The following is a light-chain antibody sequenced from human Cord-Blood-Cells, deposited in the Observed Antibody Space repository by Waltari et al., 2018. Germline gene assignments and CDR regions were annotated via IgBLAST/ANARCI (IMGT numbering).Light chain of an antibody. V-gene: IGKV3-11*01. Sequence: EIVLTQSPATLSLSPGERATLSCRASQSVSSYLAWYQQKPGQAPRLLIYDASNRATGIPARFRCSGSGTDFTLTISSLEPEDFAVYYCQQRSNWPPGYSFGQGTKLEIK. CDR3: QQRSNWPPGYS. J-gene: IGKJ2*03. CDR2: DAS. CDR1: QSVSSY.